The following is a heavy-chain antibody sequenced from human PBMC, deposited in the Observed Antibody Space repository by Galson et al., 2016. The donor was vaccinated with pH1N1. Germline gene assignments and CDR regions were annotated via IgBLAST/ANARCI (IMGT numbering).Heavy chain of an antibody. CDR2: ISAYNGDS. CDR3: EKASDLSAYDLDYFDY. V-gene: IGHV1-18*01. D-gene: IGHD5-12*01. J-gene: IGHJ4*02. CDR1: GYTFTNYG. Sequence: SVKVSCKASGYTFTNYGIGWVRQAPGQGLEWLGWISAYNGDSNFAQKFHGRVAMTRDTSISTAYMELSSLRTDDTAFDYCEKASDLSAYDLDYFDYWGQGTLVTVSS.